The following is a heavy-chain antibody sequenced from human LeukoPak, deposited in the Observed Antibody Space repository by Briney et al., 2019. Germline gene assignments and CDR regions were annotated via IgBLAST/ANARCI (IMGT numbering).Heavy chain of an antibody. CDR1: GFTASRKY. Sequence: GGSLRLSCAASGFTASRKYMSWVRQAPGKGLEWVSVIYSGASTYYADSVKGRFTISRDNSKNTLYLQMNSLRAEDTAVYYCARANDFWTGYYTPQAPYFDYWGQGTLVTVSS. CDR3: ARANDFWTGYYTPQAPYFDY. D-gene: IGHD3/OR15-3a*01. V-gene: IGHV3-53*01. J-gene: IGHJ4*02. CDR2: IYSGAST.